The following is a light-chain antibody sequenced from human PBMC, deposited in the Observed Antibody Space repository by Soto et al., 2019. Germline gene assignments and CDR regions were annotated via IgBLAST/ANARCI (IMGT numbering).Light chain of an antibody. CDR2: AAS. Sequence: QLTQLQSSLPASVGVKATTTCGAGRGLRNVLGWFHQKPGKAPTRLIYAASSLQSGVPSRFSGSGSGTEFTLTISSLQPEDFATYDCLQHNSYPHTFGPGTKVDIK. CDR1: RGLRNV. CDR3: LQHNSYPHT. V-gene: IGKV1-17*01. J-gene: IGKJ3*01.